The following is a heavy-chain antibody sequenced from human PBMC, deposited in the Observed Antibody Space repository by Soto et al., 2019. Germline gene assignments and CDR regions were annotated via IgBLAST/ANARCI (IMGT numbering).Heavy chain of an antibody. CDR1: GFTFGTLA. J-gene: IGHJ4*02. D-gene: IGHD6-19*01. CDR2: TPGSGGSA. Sequence: GGSLRLSCAASGFTFGTLAMTWVRQAPGKGLEWVSSTPGSGGSAYYADSVRGRFTISRDNSKNTVYLQLDSLRPEDSAIYYCAKGGSSGWFYFDFWGQGTQVTVSS. V-gene: IGHV3-23*01. CDR3: AKGGSSGWFYFDF.